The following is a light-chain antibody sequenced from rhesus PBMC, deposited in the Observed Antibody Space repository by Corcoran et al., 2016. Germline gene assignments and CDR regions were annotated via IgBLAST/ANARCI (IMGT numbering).Light chain of an antibody. J-gene: IGKJ1*01. Sequence: ETVVTQSPATLSLSPGERATLSCRASQSVGSYLAWYQQIPGQAPRLRSYGASSRAPGIPEGFSGSGSGTDFTLTISSLEPGDVGVYYCQQSSNLWTFGQGTKVEIK. CDR2: GAS. CDR3: QQSSNLWT. CDR1: QSVGSY. V-gene: IGKV3-24*04.